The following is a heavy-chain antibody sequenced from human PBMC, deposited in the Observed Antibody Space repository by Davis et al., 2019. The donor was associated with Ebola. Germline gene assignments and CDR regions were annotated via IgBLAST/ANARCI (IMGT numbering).Heavy chain of an antibody. J-gene: IGHJ6*04. CDR2: IKQDGSEK. Sequence: GESLKISCAASGFTFINYWMHWVRQAPGKGLEWVANIKQDGSEKYYVDSVKGRFTISRDNAKNSLYLQMNSLRAEDTAVYYCAREGGDYYYYYGMDVWGKGTTVTVSS. D-gene: IGHD4-17*01. CDR3: AREGGDYYYYYGMDV. CDR1: GFTFINYW. V-gene: IGHV3-7*01.